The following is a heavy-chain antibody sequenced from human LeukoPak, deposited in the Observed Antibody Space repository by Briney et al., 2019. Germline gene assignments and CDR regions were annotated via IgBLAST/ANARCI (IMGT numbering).Heavy chain of an antibody. J-gene: IGHJ4*02. V-gene: IGHV1-8*01. CDR3: ARVRGVSSSWYRGISLSY. Sequence: ASVKVSCKASGYTFTSYDINWVRQATGQGLEWMGWMTPNSGNTGYAQKFQGRVTMTRNTSISTAYMELSSLRSEDTAVYYCARVRGVSSSWYRGISLSYWGQGTLVTVSS. D-gene: IGHD6-13*01. CDR1: GYTFTSYD. CDR2: MTPNSGNT.